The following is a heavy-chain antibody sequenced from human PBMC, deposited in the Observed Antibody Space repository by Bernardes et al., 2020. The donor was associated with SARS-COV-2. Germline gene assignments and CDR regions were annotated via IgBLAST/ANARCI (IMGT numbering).Heavy chain of an antibody. CDR1: GGSFSGYY. CDR2: INHSGST. CDR3: ARGSVTYYYGSGDNWFDP. V-gene: IGHV4-34*01. Sequence: SETLSLTCAVYGGSFSGYYWSWIRQPPGKGLEWIGEINHSGSTNYNPSLKSRVTISVDTSKNQFSLKLSSVTAADTAVYYCARGSVTYYYGSGDNWFDPWGQGTLVTVSS. J-gene: IGHJ5*02. D-gene: IGHD3-10*01.